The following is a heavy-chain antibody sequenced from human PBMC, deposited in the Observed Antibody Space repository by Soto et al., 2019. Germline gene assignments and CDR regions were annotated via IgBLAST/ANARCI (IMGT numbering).Heavy chain of an antibody. Sequence: GGSLRLSCAASGFTFSNAWMNWVRQAPGKGLEWVGRIKSKTDGGTTDYAAPVKGRFTISRDDSKNTLYLQMNSLKTEDTAVYYCTTDLGYSSGWYHKGYWGQGTLVTVSS. CDR2: IKSKTDGGTT. CDR3: TTDLGYSSGWYHKGY. D-gene: IGHD6-19*01. V-gene: IGHV3-15*07. J-gene: IGHJ4*02. CDR1: GFTFSNAW.